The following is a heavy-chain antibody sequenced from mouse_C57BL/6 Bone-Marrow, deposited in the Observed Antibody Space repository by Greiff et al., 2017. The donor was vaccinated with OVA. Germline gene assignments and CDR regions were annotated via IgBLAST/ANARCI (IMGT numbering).Heavy chain of an antibody. Sequence: EVHLVESGGGLVQPGGSRKLSCAASGFTFSSYTMSWVRQTPEKRLEWVATISGGGGNTYYPDSVKGRFTISRDNAKNTLYLQMSSLRSEDTALYYCARMEYYGSSVFDYWGQGTTLTVSS. CDR2: ISGGGGNT. CDR3: ARMEYYGSSVFDY. V-gene: IGHV5-9*01. J-gene: IGHJ2*01. CDR1: GFTFSSYT. D-gene: IGHD1-1*01.